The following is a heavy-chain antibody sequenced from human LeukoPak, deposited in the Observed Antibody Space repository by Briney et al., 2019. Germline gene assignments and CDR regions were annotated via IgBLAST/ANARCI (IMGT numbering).Heavy chain of an antibody. D-gene: IGHD1-14*01. CDR2: INPNSGDP. J-gene: IGHJ3*02. Sequence: GASVKVSCKASGYTFTGYYMHWVRQAPGQGLEWMGWINPNSGDPNYAQKFQGRVAMTRDTSISTAYMELSRLTSGDTAVYYCARERAEGGHAFDIWGQGTMVTVSS. V-gene: IGHV1-2*02. CDR1: GYTFTGYY. CDR3: ARERAEGGHAFDI.